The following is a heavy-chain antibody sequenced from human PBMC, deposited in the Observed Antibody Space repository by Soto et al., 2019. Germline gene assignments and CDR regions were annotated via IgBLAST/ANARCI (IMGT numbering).Heavy chain of an antibody. Sequence: PGGSLRLSCAASGFTFSSYWMSWVRQAPGKGLEWVANIKQDGSEKYYVDSVKGRFTISRDNAKNSLYLQMNSLRAEDTAVYYCARGGLPAAIRGRYYYYYGMDVWGQGTTVTVSS. J-gene: IGHJ6*02. CDR1: GFTFSSYW. CDR3: ARGGLPAAIRGRYYYYYGMDV. V-gene: IGHV3-7*03. D-gene: IGHD2-2*01. CDR2: IKQDGSEK.